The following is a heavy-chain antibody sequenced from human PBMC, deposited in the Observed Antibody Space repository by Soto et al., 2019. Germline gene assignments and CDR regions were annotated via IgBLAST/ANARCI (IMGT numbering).Heavy chain of an antibody. CDR1: GFTFSSYA. J-gene: IGHJ4*02. Sequence: GGSLRLSCAASGFTFSSYAMSWVRQAPGKGLEWVSAISGSGGSTYYADSVKGRFTISRDNSKNTLYLQMNSLRAEDTAVYYCAKKYYYDSSGYYYFGSFSTDYWGQGTLVTVSS. D-gene: IGHD3-22*01. CDR2: ISGSGGST. V-gene: IGHV3-23*01. CDR3: AKKYYYDSSGYYYFGSFSTDY.